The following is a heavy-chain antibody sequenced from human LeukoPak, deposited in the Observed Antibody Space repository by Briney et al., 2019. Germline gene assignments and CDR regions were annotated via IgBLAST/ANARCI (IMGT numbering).Heavy chain of an antibody. CDR1: GGTFSSYA. J-gene: IGHJ5*02. V-gene: IGHV1-69*06. CDR3: ARYSSTTATHNWFDP. Sequence: SVKVSCKASGGTFSSYAISWVRQAPGQGLEWMGGIIPIFGTANYAQKFRGRVTITADKSTSTAYMELSSLRSEDTAVYYCARYSSTTATHNWFDPWGQGTLVTVSS. D-gene: IGHD6-13*01. CDR2: IIPIFGTA.